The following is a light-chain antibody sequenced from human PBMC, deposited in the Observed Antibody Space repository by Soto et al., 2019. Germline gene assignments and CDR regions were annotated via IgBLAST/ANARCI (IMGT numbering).Light chain of an antibody. CDR1: QSVSDN. Sequence: EILMTQSPVTLSVSPGERVTLSCRASQSVSDNLAWYQQKPGQAPSLLIYGAFTRATGVPARFSGAGSGTEFTLTIRSLQSEDFALYYCKQYNDWPLTFGQGTKVDIK. CDR2: GAF. CDR3: KQYNDWPLT. V-gene: IGKV3-15*01. J-gene: IGKJ1*01.